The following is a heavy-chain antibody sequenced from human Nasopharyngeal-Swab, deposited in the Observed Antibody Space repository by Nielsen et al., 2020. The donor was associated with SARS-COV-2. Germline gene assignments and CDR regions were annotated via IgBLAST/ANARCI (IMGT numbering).Heavy chain of an antibody. CDR2: ISYDGSNK. CDR3: ARDHSWFGESGFCEY. D-gene: IGHD3-10*01. V-gene: IGHV3-30-3*01. J-gene: IGHJ4*02. CDR1: GFTFSSYA. Sequence: GGSLRLSCAASGFTFSSYAMHWGRQAPGKGLEWVAVISYDGSNKYYADSVKGRFTISRDNSKNTLYLQMNSLRAEDTAVYYCARDHSWFGESGFCEYWGQGTLVTVSS.